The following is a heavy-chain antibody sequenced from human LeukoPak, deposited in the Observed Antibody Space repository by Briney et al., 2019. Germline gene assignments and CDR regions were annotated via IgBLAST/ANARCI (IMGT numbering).Heavy chain of an antibody. CDR2: IIPIFGTA. V-gene: IGHV1-69*05. CDR1: GGTFIIYA. Sequence: SVKVSFTASGGTFIIYAISWVRQAPGQGGEWMGGIIPIFGTANYPQKFQVRLTITTDESTSTAYMELSSPRSEDTAVYYCARDRSGDYYDSSGYYYVYWFDPWGQGTLVTVSS. D-gene: IGHD3-22*01. CDR3: ARDRSGDYYDSSGYYYVYWFDP. J-gene: IGHJ5*02.